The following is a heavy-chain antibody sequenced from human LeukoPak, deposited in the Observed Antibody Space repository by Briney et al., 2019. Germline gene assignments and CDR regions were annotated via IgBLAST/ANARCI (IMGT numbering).Heavy chain of an antibody. CDR1: GYTFTSYD. V-gene: IGHV1-8*01. D-gene: IGHD2-15*01. Sequence: ASVKVSCKASGYTFTSYDINWVRRATGQGVEWMGWMNPKRGNTGYAQKFQGRVTMTRHTSIITAYMELSSLRSEDTAVYYCARDFPYCSGGSCYDYYYGMDVWGQGTTVTVSS. CDR3: ARDFPYCSGGSCYDYYYGMDV. J-gene: IGHJ6*02. CDR2: MNPKRGNT.